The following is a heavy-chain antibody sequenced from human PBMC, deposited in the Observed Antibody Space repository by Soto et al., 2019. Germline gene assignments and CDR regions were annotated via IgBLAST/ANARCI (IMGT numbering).Heavy chain of an antibody. V-gene: IGHV1-69*13. CDR3: ARVLYDFWSCYRDDYHHYRMAF. D-gene: IGHD3-3*01. CDR1: GGTFSSYA. Sequence: ASVKVSCKASGGTFSSYAISWVRQAPGQGLEWVGGIIPIFGTANYAQKFQGRVTITADESTSTAYMELSSLRSEDTAVYYCARVLYDFWSCYRDDYHHYRMAFWGQGTTVPVSS. J-gene: IGHJ6*02. CDR2: IIPIFGTA.